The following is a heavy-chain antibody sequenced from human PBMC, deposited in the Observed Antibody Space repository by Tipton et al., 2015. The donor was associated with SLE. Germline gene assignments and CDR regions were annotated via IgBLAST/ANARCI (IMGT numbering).Heavy chain of an antibody. D-gene: IGHD1-14*01. CDR2: INSLSNTI. CDR1: GFTFNDYF. J-gene: IGHJ4*02. V-gene: IGHV3-11*01. CDR3: ARDRGYDLDYFDY. Sequence: SLRLSCTASGFTFNDYFMSWIRQAPGKGLEWIAYINSLSNTIDYADSVRGRFTISRDNAQKTVFLQMNSVRGDDTAVYYCARDRGYDLDYFDYGGQGTMVTVSS.